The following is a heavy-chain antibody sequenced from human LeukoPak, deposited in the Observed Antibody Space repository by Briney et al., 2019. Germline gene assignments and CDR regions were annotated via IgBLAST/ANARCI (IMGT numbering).Heavy chain of an antibody. CDR1: GGSISRYY. J-gene: IGHJ3*02. CDR2: IYYSGST. CDR3: ARPLTDGAFDI. V-gene: IGHV4-59*01. D-gene: IGHD3-16*01. Sequence: SKTLSLTRTVSGGSISRYYWSWIRQPPRKGLEWIGYIYYSGSTNYNPSLKSRVTISVDTSKNQFSLKLSSVTAADTAVYYCARPLTDGAFDIWGQGTMVTVSS.